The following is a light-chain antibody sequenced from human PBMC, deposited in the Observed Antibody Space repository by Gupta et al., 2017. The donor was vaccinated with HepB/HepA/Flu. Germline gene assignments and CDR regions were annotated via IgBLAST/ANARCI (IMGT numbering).Light chain of an antibody. CDR3: QQYSNWPPIT. CDR2: GAI. CDR1: RSVNRN. Sequence: DIVMTQSPATLSVSPGESASLSCRASRSVNRNLVWYQQKPGQAPRLLIYGAITRATGIPARFSGSGSGTEYILTISSLQSEDFAVYYCQQYSNWPPITFGQGTLLEIK. V-gene: IGKV3-15*01. J-gene: IGKJ5*01.